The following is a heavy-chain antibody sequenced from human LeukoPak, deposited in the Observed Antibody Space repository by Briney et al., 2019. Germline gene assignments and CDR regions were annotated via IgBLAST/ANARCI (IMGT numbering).Heavy chain of an antibody. V-gene: IGHV4-61*08. J-gene: IGHJ3*02. Sequence: PSETLSLTCTVSGGSISSGGYYWSWIRQPPGKGLEWIGYIYYSGSTNYNPFLKSRVTISVDTSKNQFSLKLSSVTAADTAVYYCARYERNLARQPLLSQVRGAFDIWGQGTMVTVSS. CDR3: ARYERNLARQPLLSQVRGAFDI. D-gene: IGHD3-10*01. CDR1: GGSISSGGYY. CDR2: IYYSGST.